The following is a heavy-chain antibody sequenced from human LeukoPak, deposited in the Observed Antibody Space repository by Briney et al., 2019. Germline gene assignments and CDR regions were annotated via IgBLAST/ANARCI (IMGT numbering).Heavy chain of an antibody. Sequence: ASVKVSCKASGGTFSSYAISWVRQAPGQGLEWVGRIIPILGIANYAQKFQGRVTITADKSTSTAYMELSSLRSEDTAVYYCARLPKYSRPLDYWGQGTLVTVSS. D-gene: IGHD6-6*01. CDR1: GGTFSSYA. J-gene: IGHJ4*02. CDR3: ARLPKYSRPLDY. CDR2: IIPILGIA. V-gene: IGHV1-69*04.